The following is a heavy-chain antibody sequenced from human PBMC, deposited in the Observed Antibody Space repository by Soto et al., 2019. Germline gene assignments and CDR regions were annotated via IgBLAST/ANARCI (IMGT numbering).Heavy chain of an antibody. D-gene: IGHD3-10*01. Sequence: ASVKVSCKASGYSFTSLHFNCVRQATGQGLEWIGWMNPHSGDTGFEQRFQGRVTMTRDTSINTAYMELRSLRSQDTAVYYCARGSPGPVDHWGQGTQVTVSS. CDR2: MNPHSGDT. J-gene: IGHJ4*02. V-gene: IGHV1-8*01. CDR1: GYSFTSLH. CDR3: ARGSPGPVDH.